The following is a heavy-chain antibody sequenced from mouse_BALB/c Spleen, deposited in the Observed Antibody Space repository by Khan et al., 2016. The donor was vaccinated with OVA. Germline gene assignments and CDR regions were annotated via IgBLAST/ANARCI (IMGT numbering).Heavy chain of an antibody. CDR1: GYTFTNYG. Sequence: QIQLVQSGPELKKPGETVKISCKASGYTFTNYGMNWVKQAPGKGLKWMGWINTYTGEPTYADDFKGRFAFSLETSASTPYLQINNLKNEDTATYFCARVGNYWYSDVWGAGTTVTVTS. V-gene: IGHV9-3-1*01. J-gene: IGHJ1*01. CDR2: INTYTGEP. CDR3: ARVGNYWYSDV. D-gene: IGHD2-1*01.